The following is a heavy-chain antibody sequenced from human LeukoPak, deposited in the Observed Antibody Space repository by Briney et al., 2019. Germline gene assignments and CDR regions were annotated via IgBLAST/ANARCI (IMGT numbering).Heavy chain of an antibody. CDR3: ARVRDIVVVPAALDY. V-gene: IGHV3-21*01. CDR1: GFTFSGYI. Sequence: GGSPRLSCAASGFTFSGYIMTWVRQAPGKGLECVSSITFSSSHIYYADSVKGRFTISRDNTKDSLYLQMNSLRAEDTAVYYCARVRDIVVVPAALDYWGQGTLVTVSS. J-gene: IGHJ4*02. D-gene: IGHD2-2*01. CDR2: ITFSSSHI.